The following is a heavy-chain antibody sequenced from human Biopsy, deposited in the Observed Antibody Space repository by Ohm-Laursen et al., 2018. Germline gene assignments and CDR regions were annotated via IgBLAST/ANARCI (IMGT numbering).Heavy chain of an antibody. CDR2: IYSGGNT. CDR1: GDSLTSGPEN. D-gene: IGHD6-19*01. CDR3: ARGRRTSGWPYFDN. V-gene: IGHV4-61*01. Sequence: SDTLSLTCTVSGDSLTSGPENWSWIRQSPGQGLEYIGFIYSGGNTNYNPSLKNRVTMSVDTSKNQFYLKLYSVTAADTAAYYCARGRRTSGWPYFDNWGQGALVIVSP. J-gene: IGHJ4*02.